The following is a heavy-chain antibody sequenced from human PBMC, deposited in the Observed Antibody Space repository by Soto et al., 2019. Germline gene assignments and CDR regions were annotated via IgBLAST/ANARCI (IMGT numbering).Heavy chain of an antibody. Sequence: SETLSLTCAVYGGSFSGYYWSWIRQPPGKGLEWIGEINHSGSTNYNPSLKSRVTISVDTSKNQFSLKLSSVTAADTAVYYCARHEILVATIWDDFNIWGQGIMVTVSS. J-gene: IGHJ3*02. V-gene: IGHV4-34*01. D-gene: IGHD5-12*01. CDR3: ARHEILVATIWDDFNI. CDR1: GGSFSGYY. CDR2: INHSGST.